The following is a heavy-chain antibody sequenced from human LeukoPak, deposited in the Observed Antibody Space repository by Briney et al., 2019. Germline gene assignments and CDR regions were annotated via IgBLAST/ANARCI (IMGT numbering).Heavy chain of an antibody. J-gene: IGHJ3*02. CDR1: GGSFSGYY. V-gene: IGHV4-34*01. CDR2: INHSGST. Sequence: SETLSLTCAVYGGSFSGYYWSWLRQPPGKGLEWIGEINHSGSTNYDPSLKSRVTISVDTSKNQFSLKLSSVTAADTAVYYCARELVDCSSTSCHDAFDIWGQGTMVTVSS. CDR3: ARELVDCSSTSCHDAFDI. D-gene: IGHD2-2*01.